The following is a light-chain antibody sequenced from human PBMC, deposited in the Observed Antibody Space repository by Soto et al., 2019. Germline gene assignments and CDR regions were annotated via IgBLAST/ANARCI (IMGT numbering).Light chain of an antibody. CDR1: QSINSNY. CDR3: LQRSNWPWT. Sequence: EIVLAQSPGSLSLSPGERATLSCRASQSINSNYLAWYQQKPGQAPRLLIYAASNRATGIPARFSGSGSGTDFTLTISSLEPEDFAVYYCLQRSNWPWTFGQGTKVDIK. V-gene: IGKV3-11*01. CDR2: AAS. J-gene: IGKJ1*01.